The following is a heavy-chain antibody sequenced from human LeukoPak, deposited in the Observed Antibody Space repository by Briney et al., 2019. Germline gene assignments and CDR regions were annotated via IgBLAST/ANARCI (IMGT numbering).Heavy chain of an antibody. Sequence: SETLSLTCTVSGASISSGGYYWSWLRQHPGKGLEWIGDIYYSGSTYYNPSLKSRVTISVDTSKNQFSLKLSSVTAADTAVYYCARTDSSSWYWFDPWGQGTLVTVSS. CDR2: IYYSGST. D-gene: IGHD6-13*01. V-gene: IGHV4-31*03. CDR1: GASISSGGYY. CDR3: ARTDSSSWYWFDP. J-gene: IGHJ5*02.